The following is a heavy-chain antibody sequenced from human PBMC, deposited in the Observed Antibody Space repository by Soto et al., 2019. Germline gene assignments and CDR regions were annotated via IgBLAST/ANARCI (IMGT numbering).Heavy chain of an antibody. CDR2: MNPNTDNS. CDR3: ARRAETNGWNGFGADKYYFDF. CDR1: GYTFTRYY. V-gene: IGHV1-8*01. Sequence: GASVKVSCKASGYTFTRYYIYWVRQATGQGLEWMGWMNPNTDNSGYAQKFQGRVTMTSDTSISTAHMELSSLRSEDTAVYYCARRAETNGWNGFGADKYYFDFWGQGTLVTVSS. D-gene: IGHD1-1*01. J-gene: IGHJ4*02.